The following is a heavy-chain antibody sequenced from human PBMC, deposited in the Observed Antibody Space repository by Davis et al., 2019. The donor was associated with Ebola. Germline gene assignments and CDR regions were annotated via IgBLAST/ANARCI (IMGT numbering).Heavy chain of an antibody. CDR2: ISYDGSNE. D-gene: IGHD3-10*01. Sequence: GESLKISCAASGFSFSTYAMHWVRQAPGKGLEWVAVISYDGSNEYYADSVKGRFTISRDNSKKTLDLQMNSLKAEDTAVYYCARSATLRAVIIWGQGTLVTVSS. J-gene: IGHJ4*02. V-gene: IGHV3-30*04. CDR1: GFSFSTYA. CDR3: ARSATLRAVII.